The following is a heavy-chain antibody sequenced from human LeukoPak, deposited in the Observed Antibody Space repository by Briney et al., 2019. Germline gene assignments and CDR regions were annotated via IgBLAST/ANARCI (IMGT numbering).Heavy chain of an antibody. D-gene: IGHD5-12*01. CDR1: GFTFSSYD. J-gene: IGHJ4*02. CDR2: IGTAGEI. V-gene: IGHV3-13*01. Sequence: GGSLRLSCGASGFTFSSYDIHWVRQATGKGLEWVSGIGTAGEIYYPGSVKGRFTISRENAKNSLYLQMNSLRAGDTAVYYCARGYSGYDWYYWGQGTLVTVSS. CDR3: ARGYSGYDWYY.